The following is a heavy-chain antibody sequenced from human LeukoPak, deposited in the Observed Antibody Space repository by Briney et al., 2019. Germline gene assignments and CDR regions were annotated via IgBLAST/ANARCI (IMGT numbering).Heavy chain of an antibody. D-gene: IGHD3-16*01. Sequence: PGGSLRLSCAASGFTFSSYWMSWVRQAPGKGLEWVANIKQDGSEKYYVDSVKGRFTISRDNAKNSLYLQMNSLRAEDTAVYYCARVHPPKPPNPKGGGVGGKGTRVPVP. CDR1: GFTFSSYW. CDR2: IKQDGSEK. CDR3: ARVHPPKPPNPKGGGV. V-gene: IGHV3-7*03. J-gene: IGHJ6*03.